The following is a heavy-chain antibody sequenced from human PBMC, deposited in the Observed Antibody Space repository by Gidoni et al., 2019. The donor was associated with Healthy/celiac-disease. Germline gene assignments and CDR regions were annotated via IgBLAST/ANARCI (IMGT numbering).Heavy chain of an antibody. CDR1: GGSISSYY. D-gene: IGHD7-27*01. CDR3: ARVWAGDFGGLWYFDL. Sequence: QVQLQESGPGLVKPSETLSLTCTVSGGSISSYYWSWIRQPPGKGLEWIGYIYYSGSTNYNPSLKSRVTISVDTSKNQFSLKLSSVTAADTAVYYCARVWAGDFGGLWYFDLWGRGTLVTVSS. V-gene: IGHV4-59*01. CDR2: IYYSGST. J-gene: IGHJ2*01.